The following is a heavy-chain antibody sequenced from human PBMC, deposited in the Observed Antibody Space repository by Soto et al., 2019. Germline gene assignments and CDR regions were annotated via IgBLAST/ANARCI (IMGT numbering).Heavy chain of an antibody. V-gene: IGHV1-69*13. Sequence: SVKVSCKASGGTFSSYAISWVRQAPGQGLEWMGGIIPIFGTANYAQKFQGRVTITADESTSTAYMELSSLRSEDTAVYYCARVAYYYGSGSSPQGWFYYYYGMDVWGQGTTVTVSS. CDR2: IIPIFGTA. CDR3: ARVAYYYGSGSSPQGWFYYYYGMDV. CDR1: GGTFSSYA. D-gene: IGHD3-10*01. J-gene: IGHJ6*02.